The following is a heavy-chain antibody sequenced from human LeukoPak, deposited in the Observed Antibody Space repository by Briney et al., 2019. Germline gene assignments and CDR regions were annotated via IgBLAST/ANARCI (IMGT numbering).Heavy chain of an antibody. CDR3: ARIDRGAFDI. CDR1: GFTLSNYN. V-gene: IGHV3-7*01. CDR2: IKEDGSEI. Sequence: GGSLRLSCAASGFTLSNYNMNWVRQAPGKGLEWVANIKEDGSEIYYADSVRGRFAISRDNAKSSLYLHMNSLRAEDTAVYYCARIDRGAFDIWGQGTIVTVSS. J-gene: IGHJ3*02. D-gene: IGHD3-22*01.